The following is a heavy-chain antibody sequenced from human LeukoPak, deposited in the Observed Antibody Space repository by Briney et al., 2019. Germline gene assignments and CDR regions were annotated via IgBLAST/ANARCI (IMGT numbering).Heavy chain of an antibody. Sequence: GGSLRLSCAASGFTFSNYWMHWVRQVPGKGLVWVSRINDDGSATFYADSVKGRFTISRDNAKNSLYLQMNSLRAEDTAVYYCAREASGAAAGTGYYYYYMDVWGKGTTVTVSS. CDR3: AREASGAAAGTGYYYYYMDV. CDR1: GFTFSNYW. V-gene: IGHV3-74*01. J-gene: IGHJ6*03. D-gene: IGHD6-13*01. CDR2: INDDGSAT.